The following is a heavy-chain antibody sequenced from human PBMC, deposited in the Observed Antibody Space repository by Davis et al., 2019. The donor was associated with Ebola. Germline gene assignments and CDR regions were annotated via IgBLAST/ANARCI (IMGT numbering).Heavy chain of an antibody. CDR3: ARDPDTSGYYSWFDP. CDR2: IWNHGNDY. D-gene: IGHD6-19*01. V-gene: IGHV3-33*01. CDR1: GFPFSHYG. J-gene: IGHJ5*02. Sequence: GESLKISCAASGFPFSHYGMHWVRQAPGKGLEWVAGIWNHGNDYLYADSVRGRFTISRDNSKNTVYLQMNSLRVEDTAVYYCARDPDTSGYYSWFDPWGQGTLVTVSS.